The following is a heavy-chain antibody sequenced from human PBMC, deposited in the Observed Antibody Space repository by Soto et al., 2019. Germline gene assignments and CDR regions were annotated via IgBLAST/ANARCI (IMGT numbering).Heavy chain of an antibody. D-gene: IGHD3-3*01. Sequence: QVQLVQSGAEVKKPGSSVKVSCKPSGGSFSSHAVSWVRQAPGQGLEWVGGIVPIFGTKNYAEKFQGRVIITADKSTSTVYMDLSSLKSEDTAVYFCARDRRDQTIFGMVGYFDLWGRGTLVSVSS. CDR2: IVPIFGTK. CDR1: GGSFSSHA. V-gene: IGHV1-69*06. CDR3: ARDRRDQTIFGMVGYFDL. J-gene: IGHJ2*01.